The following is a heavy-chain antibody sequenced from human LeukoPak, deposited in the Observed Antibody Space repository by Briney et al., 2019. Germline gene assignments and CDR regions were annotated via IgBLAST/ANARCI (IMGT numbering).Heavy chain of an antibody. CDR2: ISAYNGNT. Sequence: GESLKISCKGSGYTFTSYGISWVRQAPGQGLEWMGWISAYNGNTNYAQKLQGRVTMTTDTSTSTAYMELRSLRSDDTAVYDCARARVYFDYWGQGTLVTVSS. CDR3: ARARVYFDY. V-gene: IGHV1-18*01. J-gene: IGHJ4*02. CDR1: GYTFTSYG.